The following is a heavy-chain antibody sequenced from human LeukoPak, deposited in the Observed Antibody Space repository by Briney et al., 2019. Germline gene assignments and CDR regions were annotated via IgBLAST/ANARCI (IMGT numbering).Heavy chain of an antibody. CDR2: ISGSGGST. Sequence: PGGSLRLSCAASGFTFSSYAMSWVRQAPGKGLEWVSAISGSGGSTYYADSVKGRFTISRDNSKNTPYLQMNSLRAEDTAVYYCAKDPSYYYDSSGYSYWGQGTLVTVSS. J-gene: IGHJ4*02. V-gene: IGHV3-23*01. CDR1: GFTFSSYA. D-gene: IGHD3-22*01. CDR3: AKDPSYYYDSSGYSY.